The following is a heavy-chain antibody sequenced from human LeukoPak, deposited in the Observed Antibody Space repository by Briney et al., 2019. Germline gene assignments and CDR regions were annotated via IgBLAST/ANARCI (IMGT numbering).Heavy chain of an antibody. J-gene: IGHJ4*02. D-gene: IGHD3-10*01. CDR2: IYHSGST. CDR3: ARVFYYGSGGDY. CDR1: GYSISSGYY. Sequence: SETLSLTCTVSGYSISSGYYWGWIRQPPGKGLEWIGSIYHSGSTYYNPSLKSRVTISVDTSKNQFSLKLSSVTAADTAVYYCARVFYYGSGGDYWGQGTLVTVSS. V-gene: IGHV4-38-2*02.